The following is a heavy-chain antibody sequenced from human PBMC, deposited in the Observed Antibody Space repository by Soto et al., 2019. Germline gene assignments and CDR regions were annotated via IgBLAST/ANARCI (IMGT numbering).Heavy chain of an antibody. CDR2: IRNDGTGR. V-gene: IGHV3-33*01. Sequence: QVQLVESGGGVVQPGTSLRLSCGTSGLSFRSYDMHWVRQAPGKGVEWVAVIRNDGTGRTYACSVKGRFTISRDNPMNTLYLEMNSLRAEDTALYYCASKTLDDFDYWGQGTLVTVSS. CDR3: ASKTLDDFDY. D-gene: IGHD6-6*01. J-gene: IGHJ4*02. CDR1: GLSFRSYD.